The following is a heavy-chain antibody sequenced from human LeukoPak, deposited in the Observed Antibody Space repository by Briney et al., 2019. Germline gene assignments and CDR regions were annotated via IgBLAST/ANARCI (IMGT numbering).Heavy chain of an antibody. J-gene: IGHJ4*02. D-gene: IGHD6-13*01. CDR3: AKTRAYSSSESDY. CDR1: GFTFCSYG. V-gene: IGHV3-30*18. CDR2: ISYDGSNK. Sequence: PGRSLRLSCAASGFTFCSYGMHWVRQAPGKGLEWVAVISYDGSNKYHADSVKGRFTISRDCSKNTLYLQMNSLRVEDTAVYYCAKTRAYSSSESDYWGQGTLVTVSS.